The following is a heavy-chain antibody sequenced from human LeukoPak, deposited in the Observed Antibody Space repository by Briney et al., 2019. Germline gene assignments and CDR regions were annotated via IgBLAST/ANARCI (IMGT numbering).Heavy chain of an antibody. D-gene: IGHD1-26*01. V-gene: IGHV4/OR15-8*02. Sequence: PSETLSLTCGVSGGSISGTNWWSWVRQPPGQGLEWIAEISLAGQTNYNPSLNGRVTMSLDKSSNQLSLHLTSVTAADTATYFCSRESGPFCPFDYWGQGTLVIVSS. CDR2: ISLAGQT. CDR1: GGSISGTNW. J-gene: IGHJ4*02. CDR3: SRESGPFCPFDY.